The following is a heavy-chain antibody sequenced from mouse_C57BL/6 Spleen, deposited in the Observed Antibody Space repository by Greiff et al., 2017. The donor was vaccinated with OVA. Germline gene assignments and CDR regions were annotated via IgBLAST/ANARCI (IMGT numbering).Heavy chain of an antibody. Sequence: VQLQESGAELVKPGASVKISCKASGYAFSSYWMNWVKQRPGKGLEWIGQIYPGDGDTNYNGKFKGKATLTVDKSSSTAYMRLSSRTSEDSAVYFCATNWDDYAMDYWGQGTSVTVSS. CDR1: GYAFSSYW. J-gene: IGHJ4*01. V-gene: IGHV1-80*01. CDR3: ATNWDDYAMDY. D-gene: IGHD4-1*01. CDR2: IYPGDGDT.